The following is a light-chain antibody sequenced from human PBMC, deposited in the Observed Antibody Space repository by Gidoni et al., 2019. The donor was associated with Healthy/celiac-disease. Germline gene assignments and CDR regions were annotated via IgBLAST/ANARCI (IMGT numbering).Light chain of an antibody. CDR3: QQYNNWPGT. CDR2: GAS. Sequence: EILITPSPATLSVSPGERATLSCRASQSVSSNLAWYQQKPGQAPRLLIYGASTRATGIPARFSGSGSGTEFTLTISSLQSEDFAVYYCQQYNNWPGTFGQGTKVEIK. J-gene: IGKJ1*01. CDR1: QSVSSN. V-gene: IGKV3-15*01.